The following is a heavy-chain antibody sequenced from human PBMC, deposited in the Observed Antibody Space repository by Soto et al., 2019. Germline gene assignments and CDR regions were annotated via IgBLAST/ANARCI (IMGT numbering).Heavy chain of an antibody. V-gene: IGHV1-18*04. Sequence: ASVKVSCKASGYTFTSYGISWVRQAPGQGLEWMGWISAYNGNTNYAQKLQGRVTMTTDTSTSTAYMELRSLRSDDPAVYYSARGQGYQQLVSLGDYLGQGTLVTV. J-gene: IGHJ4*02. CDR2: ISAYNGNT. D-gene: IGHD6-13*01. CDR3: ARGQGYQQLVSLGDY. CDR1: GYTFTSYG.